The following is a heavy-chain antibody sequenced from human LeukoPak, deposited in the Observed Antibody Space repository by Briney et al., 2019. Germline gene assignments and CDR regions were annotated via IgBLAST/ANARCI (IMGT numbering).Heavy chain of an antibody. CDR3: AKDPRRGMIVVVITGWFDP. D-gene: IGHD3-22*01. V-gene: IGHV3-23*01. Sequence: GGSLRLSCAASGFTFSSYAMSWVRQAPGKGLEWVSAISGSGGSTYYADSVKGRFTISRDNSKNTLYLQMNSLRAEDTAVYYCAKDPRRGMIVVVITGWFDPWGQGTLVTVSS. CDR2: ISGSGGST. J-gene: IGHJ5*02. CDR1: GFTFSSYA.